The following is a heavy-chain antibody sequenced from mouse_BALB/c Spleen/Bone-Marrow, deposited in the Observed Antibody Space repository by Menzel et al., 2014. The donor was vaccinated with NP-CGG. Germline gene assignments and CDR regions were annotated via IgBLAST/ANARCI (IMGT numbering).Heavy chain of an antibody. CDR3: ARRFITTAAWFAY. J-gene: IGHJ3*01. CDR2: IYPYNGGT. V-gene: IGHV1S29*02. D-gene: IGHD1-2*01. CDR1: GYTFTDYN. Sequence: EVQLQQSGPELVKPGASVKISCKASGYTFTDYNMHWVKQSHGKSLEWIGYIYPYNGGTGYNQKFKSKATLTVDNSSSAAYMELRSLTSEDSAVYSCARRFITTAAWFAYWGQGTLVTVSA.